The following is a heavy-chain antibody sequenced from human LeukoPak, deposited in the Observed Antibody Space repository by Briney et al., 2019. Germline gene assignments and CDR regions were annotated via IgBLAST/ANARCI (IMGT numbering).Heavy chain of an antibody. Sequence: YPGGSLRLSCAASGFTFSSYSMNWVRQAPGKGLEWVSSISSSSSYIYYADSVKGRFTISRDNAKNSLYLQMNSLRAEDTAVYYCARDRTWTRGYYFDYWGQGTLVTVSS. CDR2: ISSSSSYI. V-gene: IGHV3-21*01. D-gene: IGHD3-10*01. J-gene: IGHJ4*02. CDR3: ARDRTWTRGYYFDY. CDR1: GFTFSSYS.